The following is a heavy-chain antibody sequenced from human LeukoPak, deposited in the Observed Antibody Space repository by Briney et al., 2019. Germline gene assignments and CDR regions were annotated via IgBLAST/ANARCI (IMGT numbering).Heavy chain of an antibody. J-gene: IGHJ4*02. D-gene: IGHD3-22*01. V-gene: IGHV1-69*13. CDR1: GGTFSSYA. CDR2: IIPIFGTA. Sequence: GASVKVSCKASGGTFSSYAISWVRQAPGQGLEWMGGIIPIFGTANYAQKFQGRVTITADESTSTAYMELSSLRSEDTAVYYCAREVYYYDSSGYYPLDYWGQGTLVTVSS. CDR3: AREVYYYDSSGYYPLDY.